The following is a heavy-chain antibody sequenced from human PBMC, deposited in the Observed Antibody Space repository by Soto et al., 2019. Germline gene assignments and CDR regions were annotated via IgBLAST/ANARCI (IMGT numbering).Heavy chain of an antibody. CDR1: GFSLSDHY. CDR3: VRAMYYTDSSGYTRYFDY. J-gene: IGHJ4*02. D-gene: IGHD3-22*01. Sequence: EVQLVESGGGLVQPGGSLRLSCAVSGFSLSDHYIDWVRQAPGKGLEWVGRSRDRAQGYSTEYAASVKGRFTTSRDDSKNSVLLQMNRLKTEDTAVYYCVRAMYYTDSSGYTRYFDYWGQGTLVTVSS. CDR2: SRDRAQGYST. V-gene: IGHV3-72*01.